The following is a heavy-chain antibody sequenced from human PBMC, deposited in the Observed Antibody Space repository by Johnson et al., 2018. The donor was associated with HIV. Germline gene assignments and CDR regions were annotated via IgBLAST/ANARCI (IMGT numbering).Heavy chain of an antibody. CDR1: GFTFDDYG. Sequence: VQLVESGGGVVRPGGSLKVSCAASGFTFDDYGMSWVRQAPGKGLEWVSGISWNSGNIHYADSLKGRFTISRDNAKNSLYLQMNSLKTEDTAFYYCTKGRGSGWLYDAFDIWGQGTMVTVSS. J-gene: IGHJ3*02. D-gene: IGHD6-19*01. CDR3: TKGRGSGWLYDAFDI. V-gene: IGHV3-20*04. CDR2: ISWNSGNI.